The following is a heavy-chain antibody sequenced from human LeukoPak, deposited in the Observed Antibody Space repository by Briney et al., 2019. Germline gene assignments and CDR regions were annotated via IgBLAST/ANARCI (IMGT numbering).Heavy chain of an antibody. CDR1: GFTLSNYW. D-gene: IGHD3-9*01. V-gene: IGHV3-7*01. Sequence: QTGGSLRLSCVASGFTLSNYWMSWVRQAPGKGLEWVANIKQDGSEKYYVDSVKGRVTISRNNAKNSLYLQMNSLRAEDTAVYYCTTDDWARTAYWGQGTLVTVSS. CDR2: IKQDGSEK. CDR3: TTDDWARTAY. J-gene: IGHJ4*02.